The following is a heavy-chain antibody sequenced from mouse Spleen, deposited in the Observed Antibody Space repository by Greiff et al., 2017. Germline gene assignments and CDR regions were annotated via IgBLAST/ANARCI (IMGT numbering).Heavy chain of an antibody. Sequence: VQLQQSGPELVKPGASVKIPCKASGYTFTDYNMDWVKQSHGKSLEWIGDINPYNGDTFYNQKFKGKATLTVDKSSSTAHMELLSLTSEDSAVYYCGREDDLYAMDYWGQGTSVTVSS. D-gene: IGHD2-12*01. CDR2: INPYNGDT. CDR1: GYTFTDYN. J-gene: IGHJ4*01. V-gene: IGHV1-18*01. CDR3: GREDDLYAMDY.